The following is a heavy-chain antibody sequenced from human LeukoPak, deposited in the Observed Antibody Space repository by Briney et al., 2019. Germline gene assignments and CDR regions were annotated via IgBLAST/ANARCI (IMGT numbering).Heavy chain of an antibody. CDR1: GYTFTSYY. J-gene: IGHJ4*02. V-gene: IGHV1-2*02. CDR2: INPYSGGT. D-gene: IGHD3-22*01. CDR3: ARPYYYDSSGYYYFDY. Sequence: ASVKVSCKASGYTFTSYYMHWVRQAPGQGLEWMGWINPYSGGTNYAQKSQGRVTLTRDTSMNTAYMELSRLRSDDTAVYYCARPYYYDSSGYYYFDYWGQGTLVTVSS.